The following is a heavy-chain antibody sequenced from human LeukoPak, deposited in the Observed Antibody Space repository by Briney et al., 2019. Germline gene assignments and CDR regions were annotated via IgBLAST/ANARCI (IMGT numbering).Heavy chain of an antibody. CDR1: GGSISSGSYY. CDR3: ARDVYDSWSGYYIGAFDI. CDR2: IYTSGST. D-gene: IGHD3-3*01. V-gene: IGHV4-61*02. Sequence: PSETLSLTCTVSGGSISSGSYYWSWIRQPAGKGLEWIGRIYTSGSTNYNPSLKSRVTISVDTSKNQFSLKLSSVTAADTAVYYRARDVYDSWSGYYIGAFDIWGQGTMVTVSS. J-gene: IGHJ3*02.